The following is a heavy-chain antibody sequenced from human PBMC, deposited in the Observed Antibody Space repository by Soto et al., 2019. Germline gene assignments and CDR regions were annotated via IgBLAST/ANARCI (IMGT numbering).Heavy chain of an antibody. D-gene: IGHD6-13*01. CDR3: ARRYSSSFDF. CDR1: GGSICSYY. Sequence: SETLSLTCTVSGGSICSYYRSWIRQPPGKGLEWIGYIYYSGSTNYNPSLKSRVTISVDTSKNQFSLKLSSVTAADTAVYYCARRYSSSFDFWGQGTLVTVSS. CDR2: IYYSGST. V-gene: IGHV4-59*08. J-gene: IGHJ4*02.